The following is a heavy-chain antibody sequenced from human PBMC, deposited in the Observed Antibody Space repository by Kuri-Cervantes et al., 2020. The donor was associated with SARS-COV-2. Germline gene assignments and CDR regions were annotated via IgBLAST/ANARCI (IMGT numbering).Heavy chain of an antibody. CDR1: GGSISSSSYY. Sequence: SETLSLTCTVSGGSISSSSYYWGWIRQPPGKGLEWIGSIYHSGSTYYNPSLKSRVTISVDTSKNQFSLKLSSVTAADTAVYYCARHDIGLGVLMVYARLGAFDIWGQGTMVTVSS. CDR3: ARHDIGLGVLMVYARLGAFDI. V-gene: IGHV4-39*01. D-gene: IGHD2-8*01. J-gene: IGHJ3*02. CDR2: IYHSGST.